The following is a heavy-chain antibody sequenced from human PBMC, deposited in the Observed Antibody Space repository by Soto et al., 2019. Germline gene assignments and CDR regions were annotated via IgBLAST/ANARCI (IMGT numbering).Heavy chain of an antibody. V-gene: IGHV1-3*01. Sequence: QVQLVQSGAEVKKPGASVKVSCKASGYTFTSYAMHWVRQALGQRLEWMGWINAGNGNTKYSQKFQGRVTITRDTSASTAYMEMSSLRSEDTAVYYWARDMGQGQWLAVFDYWGQGTLVTVSS. CDR1: GYTFTSYA. CDR3: ARDMGQGQWLAVFDY. CDR2: INAGNGNT. J-gene: IGHJ4*02. D-gene: IGHD6-19*01.